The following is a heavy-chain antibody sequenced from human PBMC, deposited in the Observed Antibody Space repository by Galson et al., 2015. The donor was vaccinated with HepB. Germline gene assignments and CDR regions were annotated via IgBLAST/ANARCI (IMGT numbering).Heavy chain of an antibody. V-gene: IGHV3-74*01. CDR3: ARGASYYDWTGYPDEKYYGMDV. J-gene: IGHJ6*02. D-gene: IGHD3/OR15-3a*01. CDR1: GFSFSSFW. CDR2: ISRGGNTR. Sequence: SLRLSCATSGFSFSSFWMNWVRQVPGKGLLWVSRISRGGNTRNYADSVEGRFTISRDNANNALYLEMNSLRAEDTAVYYCARGASYYDWTGYPDEKYYGMDVWGQGTTVIVSS.